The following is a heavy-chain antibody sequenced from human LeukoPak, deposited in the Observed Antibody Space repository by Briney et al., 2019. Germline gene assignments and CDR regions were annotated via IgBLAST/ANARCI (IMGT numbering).Heavy chain of an antibody. J-gene: IGHJ4*02. CDR2: INPDSGGT. D-gene: IGHD3-22*01. CDR1: GYTFTDYY. Sequence: GASVTVSCKASGYTFTDYYMHWVRQAPGQGLEWMGWINPDSGGTKYAQKFQGRVTLTRDTSISTAYVELSRLRSDDTAVYYCARGRAFDTSGATFDSWGQGTLVAVSS. V-gene: IGHV1-2*02. CDR3: ARGRAFDTSGATFDS.